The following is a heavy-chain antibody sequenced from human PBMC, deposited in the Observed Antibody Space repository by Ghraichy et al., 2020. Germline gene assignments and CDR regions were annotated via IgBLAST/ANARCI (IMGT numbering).Heavy chain of an antibody. V-gene: IGHV3-23*01. CDR2: LSGSGGST. CDR1: GFTFTSYA. Sequence: GESLNISCAASGFTFTSYAMSWVRRAPGKGLEWVSALSGSGGSTYYTDSVKGRFTLSRDNSKNTLYLQMNSLRAEDTAVYYCAKGREAFYGSGRWSLVNWGQGTLVTVSS. CDR3: AKGREAFYGSGRWSLVN. D-gene: IGHD3-10*01. J-gene: IGHJ4*02.